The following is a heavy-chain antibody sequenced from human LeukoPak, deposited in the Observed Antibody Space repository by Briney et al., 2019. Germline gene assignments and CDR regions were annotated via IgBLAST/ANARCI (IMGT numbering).Heavy chain of an antibody. Sequence: HPGRSLRLSCAASGFTFSSYGMHWVRQAPGKGLEWVAVISYDGSNKYYADSVKGRFTISRDNSKNTLYLQMNSLRAEDTAVYYCAKRRGYSYGYYFDYWGQGTLVTVSS. CDR2: ISYDGSNK. D-gene: IGHD5-18*01. V-gene: IGHV3-30*18. CDR3: AKRRGYSYGYYFDY. J-gene: IGHJ4*02. CDR1: GFTFSSYG.